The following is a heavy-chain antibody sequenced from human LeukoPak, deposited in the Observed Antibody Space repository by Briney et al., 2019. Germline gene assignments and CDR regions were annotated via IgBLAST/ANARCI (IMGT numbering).Heavy chain of an antibody. CDR2: ISGSGGST. D-gene: IGHD6-19*01. CDR3: ATNPYRVVAVAAKGY. Sequence: GGSLRLSCAASGFTFSSYAMSWVRQAPGKGLEWVSAISGSGGSTYYADSVKGRFTISRDNSKNTLYLQMNSLRAEDTAVYYCATNPYRVVAVAAKGYWGQGTLVTVSS. V-gene: IGHV3-23*01. J-gene: IGHJ4*02. CDR1: GFTFSSYA.